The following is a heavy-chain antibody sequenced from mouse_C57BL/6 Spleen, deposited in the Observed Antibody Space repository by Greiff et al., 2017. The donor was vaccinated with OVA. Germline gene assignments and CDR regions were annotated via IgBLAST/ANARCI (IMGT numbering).Heavy chain of an antibody. CDR3: ASGSNPFAY. J-gene: IGHJ3*01. CDR2: IWGVGST. Sequence: VQLQESGPGLVAPSQSLSITCTVSGFSLTSYGVDWVRQSPGKGLEWLGVIWGVGSTNYNSALKSRLSISKDNSKSQVFSKMNSLQTDDTAMYYCASGSNPFAYWGQGTLVTVSA. V-gene: IGHV2-6*01. CDR1: GFSLTSYG.